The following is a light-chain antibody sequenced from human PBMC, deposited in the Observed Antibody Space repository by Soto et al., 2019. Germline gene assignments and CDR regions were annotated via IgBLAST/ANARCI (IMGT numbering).Light chain of an antibody. CDR2: EVS. CDR3: SSYISNSIVG. V-gene: IGLV2-14*01. CDR1: SSDVGDYNY. J-gene: IGLJ2*01. Sequence: QSALTQPASVSGSPGQSITISCTGTSSDVGDYNYVSWYQQHPGKAPKLMIYEVSHRLSGVSNRFSGSKSGYTASLTISGLQDEDEADYYCSSYISNSIVGFGGGTKVTVL.